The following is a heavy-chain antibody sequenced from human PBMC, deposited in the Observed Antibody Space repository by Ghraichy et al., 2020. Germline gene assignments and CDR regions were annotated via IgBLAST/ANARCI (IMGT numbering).Heavy chain of an antibody. J-gene: IGHJ6*02. CDR1: GGSMRTYH. CDR3: VRDRARGYYSSESYNRYYHYYGMDV. Sequence: SQTLSLTCTVSGGSMRTYHWSWIRQPPGKGLEWIGFIYYSGRTHYNPSLKRRVTISLDTSKNQFSLKLDSVTAADRAIYYCVRDRARGYYSSESYNRYYHYYGMDVWGQGTTVTVSS. D-gene: IGHD3-10*01. V-gene: IGHV4-59*01. CDR2: IYYSGRT.